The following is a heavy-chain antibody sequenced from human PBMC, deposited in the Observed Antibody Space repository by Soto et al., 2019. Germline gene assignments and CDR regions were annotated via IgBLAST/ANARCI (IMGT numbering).Heavy chain of an antibody. Sequence: GGSLRLSCAASGFTFSSYAMSWVRQAPGKGLEWVSGISGSGLSTNYADSVKGRFTISRDNSKNTLYLQMNSLRAEDTAVYYCAKMTTRRFDYWGQGALVTVSS. V-gene: IGHV3-23*01. J-gene: IGHJ4*02. D-gene: IGHD4-17*01. CDR3: AKMTTRRFDY. CDR1: GFTFSSYA. CDR2: ISGSGLST.